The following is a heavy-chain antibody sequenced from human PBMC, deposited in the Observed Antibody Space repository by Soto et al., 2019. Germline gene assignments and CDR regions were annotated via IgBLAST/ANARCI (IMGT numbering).Heavy chain of an antibody. CDR2: VSPTGDTV. Sequence: VQVVASGGGLVQPGRSLRLSCAVSGFRFEQYVMHWVRQAPGKGLECVSTVSPTGDTVAYADSVEGRFTVSRDNAKNSLYLQMNSLKGDDTAFYYGLKYAPNGSIDDWGQGTLVTVSS. D-gene: IGHD2-8*01. CDR1: GFRFEQYV. V-gene: IGHV3-9*01. CDR3: LKYAPNGSIDD. J-gene: IGHJ4*02.